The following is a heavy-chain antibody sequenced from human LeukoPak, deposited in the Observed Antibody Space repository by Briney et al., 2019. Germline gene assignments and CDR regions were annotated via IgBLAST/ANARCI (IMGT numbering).Heavy chain of an antibody. CDR2: MNPNSGNT. D-gene: IGHD3-10*01. V-gene: IGHV1-8*01. CDR1: GYTFTSYD. J-gene: IGHJ4*02. CDR3: ARGPIYYSTGIYYFDY. Sequence: ASVKVSCKASGYTFTSYDMNWVRQASGQGLEWMGRMNPNSGNTGSAQNFQGRVTMTRDTSISTAYMELSSLRSEDTAVYYCARGPIYYSTGIYYFDYWGQGTLVTVSS.